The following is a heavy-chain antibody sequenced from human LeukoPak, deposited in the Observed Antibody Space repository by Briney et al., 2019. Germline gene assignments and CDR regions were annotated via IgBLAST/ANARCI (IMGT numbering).Heavy chain of an antibody. V-gene: IGHV4-30-2*01. CDR3: ARLDNWFDP. Sequence: SETLSLTCAVSGGSISSGGYSWSWIRQPPGKGLEWIGYIYHSGSTYYNPSLKSRVTISVDRSKNQFSLKLSSVTAADTAVYYCARLDNWFDPWGQGTLVTVSS. CDR2: IYHSGST. J-gene: IGHJ5*02. CDR1: GGSISSGGYS.